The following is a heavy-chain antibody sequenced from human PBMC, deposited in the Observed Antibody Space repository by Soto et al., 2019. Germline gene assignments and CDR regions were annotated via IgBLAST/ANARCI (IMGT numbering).Heavy chain of an antibody. Sequence: GGSLRLSCAASGFTFSSYGMHWVRQAPGKGLEWVAVIWYDGSNKYCADSVKGRFTISRDNSKNTLYLQMNSLRAEDTAVYYCARDQDDSSGYYYVDYWGQGTLVTVSS. CDR2: IWYDGSNK. D-gene: IGHD3-22*01. V-gene: IGHV3-33*01. CDR3: ARDQDDSSGYYYVDY. CDR1: GFTFSSYG. J-gene: IGHJ4*02.